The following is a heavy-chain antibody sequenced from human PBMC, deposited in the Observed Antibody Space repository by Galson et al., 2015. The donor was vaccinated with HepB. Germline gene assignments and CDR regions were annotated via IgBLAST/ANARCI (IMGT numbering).Heavy chain of an antibody. CDR3: VRGGEYCSGGSCPPDDTFDI. Sequence: SLRLSCAASGFNFGNYWMHWVRQSPGMGLVWVSRVSSDGSTTTYADSVKGRFTISRDNAKNTQYPQMNSLRDEDTAVYYCVRGGEYCSGGSCPPDDTFDIWGQGTMVTVSS. V-gene: IGHV3-74*01. D-gene: IGHD2-15*01. CDR1: GFNFGNYW. J-gene: IGHJ3*02. CDR2: VSSDGSTT.